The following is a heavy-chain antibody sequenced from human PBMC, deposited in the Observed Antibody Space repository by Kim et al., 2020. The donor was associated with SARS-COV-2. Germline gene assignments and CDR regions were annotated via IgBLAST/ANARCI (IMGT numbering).Heavy chain of an antibody. Sequence: SETLSLTCAVSGGSISSSNWWSWVRQPPGKGLEWIGEIYHSGSTNYNPSLKSRVTISVDKSKNQFSLKLSSVTAADTAVYYCGSITMVRGVGRDGMGVWGQGTTVTVSS. CDR1: GGSISSSNW. CDR3: GSITMVRGVGRDGMGV. V-gene: IGHV4-4*02. J-gene: IGHJ6*02. CDR2: IYHSGST. D-gene: IGHD3-10*01.